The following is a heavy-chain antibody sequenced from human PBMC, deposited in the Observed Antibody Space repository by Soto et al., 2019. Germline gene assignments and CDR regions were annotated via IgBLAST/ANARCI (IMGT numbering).Heavy chain of an antibody. CDR1: GFSVSNNY. J-gene: IGHJ3*02. V-gene: IGHV3-53*04. CDR2: IYSDDYT. D-gene: IGHD5-12*01. Sequence: GGSLRLSCAASGFSVSNNYMTWVRQAPGKGLEWVSLIYSDDYTKYADSVKGRFTISRHNSKNTLYLQMNSLRAEDTALYYCAREHSGYGRGSAFDIWGQGTMVTVSS. CDR3: AREHSGYGRGSAFDI.